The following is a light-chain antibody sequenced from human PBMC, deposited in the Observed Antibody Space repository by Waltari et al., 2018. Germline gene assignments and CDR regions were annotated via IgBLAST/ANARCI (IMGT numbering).Light chain of an antibody. J-gene: IGLJ2*01. CDR1: STDIGVYNY. CDR3: CSYAGSYTLEV. CDR2: DVT. V-gene: IGLV2-11*01. Sequence: QSALTQPRSVSGSPGQSVTISCTGTSTDIGVYNYVSWYQQHPGKAPKLMIYDVTKRPPGVPDRFSGSKSGNTASLTISGLQAEDEADYYCCSYAGSYTLEVFGGGTKLTVL.